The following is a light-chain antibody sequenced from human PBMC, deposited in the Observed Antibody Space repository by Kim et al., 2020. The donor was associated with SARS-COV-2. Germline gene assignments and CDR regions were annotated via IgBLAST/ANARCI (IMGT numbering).Light chain of an antibody. CDR1: SSNIGSNY. V-gene: IGLV1-47*01. J-gene: IGLJ2*01. Sequence: QSVLTQPPSTSGTTGQRVTISCSGSSSNIGSNYVYWYQQLPGTAPKLLIYMNNQRPSGVPDRFSGSKSGTSASLAISGLRSEDEADYYCAAWDDSLSGQVFGGGTKLTVL. CDR2: MNN. CDR3: AAWDDSLSGQV.